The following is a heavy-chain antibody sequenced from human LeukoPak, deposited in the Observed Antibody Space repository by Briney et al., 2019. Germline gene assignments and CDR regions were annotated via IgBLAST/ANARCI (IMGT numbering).Heavy chain of an antibody. Sequence: SETLSLTCTVSGGSISSSSYYWGWIRQPPGKGLEWIGSIYYSGSTYYNPSLKSRVTISVDTSKNQFSLKLSSVTGADTAVYYCARRCSGGSCYDAFDIWGQGTMVTVSS. D-gene: IGHD2-15*01. J-gene: IGHJ3*02. CDR1: GGSISSSSYY. CDR3: ARRCSGGSCYDAFDI. V-gene: IGHV4-39*01. CDR2: IYYSGST.